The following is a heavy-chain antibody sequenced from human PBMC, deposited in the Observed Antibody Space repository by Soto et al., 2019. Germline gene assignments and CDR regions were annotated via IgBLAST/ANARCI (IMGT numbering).Heavy chain of an antibody. CDR3: ARDDYGDYLNYYYYGMDV. V-gene: IGHV3-21*01. J-gene: IGHJ6*02. D-gene: IGHD4-17*01. CDR2: ISSSSSYI. Sequence: EVQLVESGGGLVKPGGSLRLSCAASGFTFSSYSMNWVRQAPGKGLEWVSSISSSSSYIYYADSVEGRFTISRDNAKNSLYLQMNSLRAEDTAVYYCARDDYGDYLNYYYYGMDVWGQGTTVTVSS. CDR1: GFTFSSYS.